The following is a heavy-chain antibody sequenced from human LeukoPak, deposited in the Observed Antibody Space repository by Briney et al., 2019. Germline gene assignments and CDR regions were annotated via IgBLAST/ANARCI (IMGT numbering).Heavy chain of an antibody. CDR2: IIPIFGTA. CDR3: ARRPVSGGWLEALDY. D-gene: IGHD6-19*01. J-gene: IGHJ4*02. Sequence: TSVKVSCKASGGTFSSYAISWVRQAPGQGLELMGGIIPIFGTANYAQKFQGSVTITADKSTSRAYMELSSLRSEATAVYYCARRPVSGGWLEALDYWGQGTLVTVSS. CDR1: GGTFSSYA. V-gene: IGHV1-69*06.